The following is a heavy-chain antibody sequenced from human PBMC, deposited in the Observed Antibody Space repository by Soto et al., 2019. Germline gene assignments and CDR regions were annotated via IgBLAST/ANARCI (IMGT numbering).Heavy chain of an antibody. CDR2: IYPSGST. CDR3: ARDEGRCIITGCCPLAY. CDR1: GGSISTSNW. J-gene: IGHJ4*02. Sequence: QVQLQESGPGLVKPSGTLSLTCAVSGGSISTSNWWSWVRRPPGKGLEWIGEIYPSGSTNYNPSLDSRVSISLDKSQNQFSLTLSSVTAADTAVYYCARDEGRCIITGCCPLAYWAQGLLVTVSS. V-gene: IGHV4-4*02. D-gene: IGHD2-2*01.